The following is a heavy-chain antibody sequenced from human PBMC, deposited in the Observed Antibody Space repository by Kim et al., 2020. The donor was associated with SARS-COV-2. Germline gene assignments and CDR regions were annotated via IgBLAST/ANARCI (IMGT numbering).Heavy chain of an antibody. J-gene: IGHJ6*03. CDR3: ARGTKLEWLPHMDV. CDR2: ISAYNGNT. D-gene: IGHD3-3*01. CDR1: GYTLTSYG. V-gene: IGHV1-18*01. Sequence: ASVKVSCKASGYTLTSYGISWVRQAPGQGLEGMGWISAYNGNTNYAQKLQGRVTMTTDTSTSTAYMELRSLRSDDTAVYYCARGTKLEWLPHMDVWGKGTTVTVSS.